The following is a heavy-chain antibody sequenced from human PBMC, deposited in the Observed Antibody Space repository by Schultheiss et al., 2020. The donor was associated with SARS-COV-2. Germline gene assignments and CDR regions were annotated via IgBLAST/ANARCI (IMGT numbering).Heavy chain of an antibody. Sequence: SETLSLTCAVYGESFNGFSWTWIRQSPGKGLEWIGQVSHSGGTHYSPSLKRRVTISVDTSKSQFSLRLRSVTAADTATYYCSRGRTSVIPSPVLGLGPHYFSYYMDVWGKGTTVTVSS. V-gene: IGHV4-34*01. D-gene: IGHD4-11*01. CDR3: SRGRTSVIPSPVLGLGPHYFSYYMDV. CDR1: GESFNGFS. CDR2: VSHSGGT. J-gene: IGHJ6*03.